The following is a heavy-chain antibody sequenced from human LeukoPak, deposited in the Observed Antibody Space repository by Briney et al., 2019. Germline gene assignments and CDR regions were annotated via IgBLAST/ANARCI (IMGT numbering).Heavy chain of an antibody. V-gene: IGHV1-69*13. Sequence: ASVKVSCKASGGTFISYAISWVRQAPGQGLEWMGGIIPIFGTANYAQKFQGRVTITADESTSTAYMELSSLRSEDTAVYYCARDARHRYCSSTSCYRGWFDPWGQGTLVTVSS. D-gene: IGHD2-2*01. CDR3: ARDARHRYCSSTSCYRGWFDP. CDR1: GGTFISYA. CDR2: IIPIFGTA. J-gene: IGHJ5*02.